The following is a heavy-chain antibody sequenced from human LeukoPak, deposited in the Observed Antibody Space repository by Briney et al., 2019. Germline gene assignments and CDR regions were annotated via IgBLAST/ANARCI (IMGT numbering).Heavy chain of an antibody. D-gene: IGHD3-10*01. J-gene: IGHJ5*02. CDR3: AGHDYYGSGSYR. Sequence: KASETLSLTCTVSGGSISSYQWSWIRQPPGKGLEWIGYIYYSGRTKYNPSLKSRVTISGDTSKNQFSLKLISVTAADAAVYYCAGHDYYGSGSYRWGQGTLVTVSS. CDR2: IYYSGRT. V-gene: IGHV4-59*08. CDR1: GGSISSYQ.